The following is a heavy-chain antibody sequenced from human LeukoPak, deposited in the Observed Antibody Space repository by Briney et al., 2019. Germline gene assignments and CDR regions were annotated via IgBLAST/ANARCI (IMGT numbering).Heavy chain of an antibody. CDR1: GFTFSSYA. J-gene: IGHJ5*02. D-gene: IGHD3-10*01. CDR3: VKDGHYYGSGSQT. V-gene: IGHV3-64D*06. CDR2: ISSNGGST. Sequence: GGSLRLSCSASGFTFSSYAMHWVRQAPGKGLEYVSAISSNGGSTYYADSVKGRFTISRDNSKNTLYLQMSRLRAEDTAVYYCVKDGHYYGSGSQTWGQGTLVTVSS.